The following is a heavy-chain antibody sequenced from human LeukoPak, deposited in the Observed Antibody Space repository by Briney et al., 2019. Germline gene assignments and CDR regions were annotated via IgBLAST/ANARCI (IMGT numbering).Heavy chain of an antibody. CDR1: GFTFNKNG. CDR2: ISGGGVT. J-gene: IGHJ5*02. D-gene: IGHD3-3*01. CDR3: AKGDDYWSGYYGP. V-gene: IGHV3-23*01. Sequence: GGSLRLSCAASGFTFNKNGMIWVRQAPGKGLEWVSAISGGGVTFYSDSVKGRFTISRDNSNNTLFLQMSSLRVEDTALYYCAKGDDYWSGYYGPWGQGTLVTVSS.